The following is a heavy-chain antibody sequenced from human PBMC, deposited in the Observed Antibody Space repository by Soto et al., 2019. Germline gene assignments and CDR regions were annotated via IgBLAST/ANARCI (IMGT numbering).Heavy chain of an antibody. Sequence: EVQLIESGGGWVQPGTSLRVSCVASGFSFHEYAIHWVRQAPGKGLEWVSGISSDGDTIAYADSVQGRFTVFRDNAKNSLYLQMNSLRAEDTALYYCTKGGYDLIYYFGMDVWGQGTTVTVSS. CDR2: ISSDGDTI. J-gene: IGHJ6*02. CDR1: GFSFHEYA. V-gene: IGHV3-9*01. D-gene: IGHD5-12*01. CDR3: TKGGYDLIYYFGMDV.